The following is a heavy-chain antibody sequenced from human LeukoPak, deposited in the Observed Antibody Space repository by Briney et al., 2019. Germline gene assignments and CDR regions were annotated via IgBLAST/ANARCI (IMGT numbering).Heavy chain of an antibody. V-gene: IGHV4-59*01. J-gene: IGHJ4*02. CDR1: VGSLSSYY. D-gene: IGHD3-16*02. Sequence: SETLSLTCTVSVGSLSSYYWSWIRQPPGKGLEWIGYLYYSGSTYYNPSLKSRVTISLDTSKNQFSLKLSSVTAADTAVYYCARYVWGSYPTFEDYWGQGTLVTVSS. CDR2: LYYSGST. CDR3: ARYVWGSYPTFEDY.